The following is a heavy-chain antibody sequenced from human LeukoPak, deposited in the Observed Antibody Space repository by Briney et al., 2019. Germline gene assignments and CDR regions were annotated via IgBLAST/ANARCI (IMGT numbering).Heavy chain of an antibody. D-gene: IGHD5-18*01. J-gene: IGHJ5*02. CDR3: AKGAGGFSYYNWFDP. CDR1: GGSISSSPYY. V-gene: IGHV4-39*07. CDR2: IYYSGTT. Sequence: SETLSLTCTVSGGSISSSPYYWGWIRQPLGKGLEWIGSIYYSGTTHYNPSLESRVTISVDTSKNQFSLKLASVTAADTAIYYCAKGAGGFSYYNWFDPWGQGTLVTVSS.